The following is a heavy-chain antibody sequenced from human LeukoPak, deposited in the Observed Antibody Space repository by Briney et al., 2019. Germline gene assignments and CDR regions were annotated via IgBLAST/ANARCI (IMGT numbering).Heavy chain of an antibody. V-gene: IGHV4-59*12. CDR3: ARSVRRRSLGY. Sequence: PSETLSLTCTVSGGSISSYYWSWIRQPPGKGLEWIGYIYYSGSTNYNPSLKSRVTISVDTSKNQFSLKLSSVTAADTAVYYCARSVRRRSLGYWGQGTLVTVSS. CDR1: GGSISSYY. CDR2: IYYSGST. D-gene: IGHD6-13*01. J-gene: IGHJ4*02.